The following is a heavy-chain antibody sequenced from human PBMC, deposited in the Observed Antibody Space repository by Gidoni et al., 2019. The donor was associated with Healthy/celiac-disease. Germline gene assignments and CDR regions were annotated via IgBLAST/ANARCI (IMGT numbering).Heavy chain of an antibody. Sequence: QVQLVQSGAEVKKPGASVKGSCKASGYTFTSYAMHWVRQAPGQRLEWMGWINAGNGNTKYSQKFQGRVTITRDTSASTAYMELSSLRSEDTAVYYCASSRISWRYYPGNYYYGMDVWGQGTTVTVSS. V-gene: IGHV1-3*01. J-gene: IGHJ6*02. CDR2: INAGNGNT. CDR3: ASSRISWRYYPGNYYYGMDV. CDR1: GYTFTSYA. D-gene: IGHD1-26*01.